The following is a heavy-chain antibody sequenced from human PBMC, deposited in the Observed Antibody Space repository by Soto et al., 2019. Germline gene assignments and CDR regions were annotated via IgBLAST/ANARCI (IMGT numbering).Heavy chain of an antibody. V-gene: IGHV1-2*02. Sequence: ASVKVSCKASGYTFTGYFMHWVRQAPGQGLEWMGGINPICGSADYAQKFQGRVTMTADKSTSTAYMELSRLRSEDTAVYYCARGIFGVVGPHYYYYGMDVWGQGTTVTVSS. J-gene: IGHJ6*02. CDR3: ARGIFGVVGPHYYYYGMDV. D-gene: IGHD3-3*01. CDR2: INPICGSA. CDR1: GYTFTGYF.